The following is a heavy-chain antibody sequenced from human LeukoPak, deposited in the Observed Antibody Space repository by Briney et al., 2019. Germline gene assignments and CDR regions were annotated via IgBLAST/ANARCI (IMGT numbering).Heavy chain of an antibody. CDR3: ARYLSNYDFWSGYYIDY. Sequence: PSETLSLTCAVSGGSISSYYWSWIRQPPGKGLEWIGEINHSGSTNYNPSLKSRVTISVDTSKNQFSLKLSSVTAADTAVYYCARYLSNYDFWSGYYIDYWGQGTLVTVSS. V-gene: IGHV4-34*01. CDR1: GGSISSYY. CDR2: INHSGST. D-gene: IGHD3-3*01. J-gene: IGHJ4*02.